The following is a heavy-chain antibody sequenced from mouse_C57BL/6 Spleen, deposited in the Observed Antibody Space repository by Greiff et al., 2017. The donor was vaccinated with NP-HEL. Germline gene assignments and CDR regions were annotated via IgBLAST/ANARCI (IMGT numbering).Heavy chain of an antibody. CDR1: GYAFSSSW. CDR2: IYPGDGDT. V-gene: IGHV1-82*01. D-gene: IGHD2-4*01. CDR3: AREDDYDGYFDV. J-gene: IGHJ1*03. Sequence: VQLHQSGPELVKPGASVKISCKASGYAFSSSWMNWVKQRPGKGLEWIGRIYPGDGDTNYNGKFKGKATLTADKSSSTAYMQLSSLTSEDSAVYFCAREDDYDGYFDVWGTGTTVTVSS.